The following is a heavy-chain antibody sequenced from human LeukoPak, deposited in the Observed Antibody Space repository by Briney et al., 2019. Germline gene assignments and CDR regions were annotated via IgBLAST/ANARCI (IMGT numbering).Heavy chain of an antibody. CDR1: GFTFSSYA. CDR2: ISGSGGST. D-gene: IGHD6-13*01. Sequence: GGSLRLSRAASGFTFSSYAMSWVRQAPGKGLEWVSAISGSGGSTYYADSVKGRFTISRDNSKNTLYLQMNSLRAEDTAVYYCAKSPPAAGYKHPFDYWGQGTLVTVSS. CDR3: AKSPPAAGYKHPFDY. J-gene: IGHJ4*02. V-gene: IGHV3-23*01.